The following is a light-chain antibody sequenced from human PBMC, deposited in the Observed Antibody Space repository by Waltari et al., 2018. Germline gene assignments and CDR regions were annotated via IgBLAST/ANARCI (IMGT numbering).Light chain of an antibody. CDR3: SSQSSNDVVL. J-gene: IGLJ2*01. CDR1: SNDVGGYNS. CDR2: DVS. Sequence: QSALTQPASVSGSPGQSVTIFCAGTSNDVGGYNSVSWYQEHPGQAPRVIIYDVSDRPSGVSDRFSGSKSGNPASLTISGLQAEDEADYYCSSQSSNDVVLFGGGTKLTVL. V-gene: IGLV2-14*01.